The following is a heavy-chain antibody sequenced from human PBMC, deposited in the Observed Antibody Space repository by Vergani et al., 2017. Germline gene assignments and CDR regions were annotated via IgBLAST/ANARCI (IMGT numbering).Heavy chain of an antibody. Sequence: QVPLVQSGAEVKKPGASVKVSCKASGYTFTRYAINWVRQAPGQGLEWMGWINTTTGNPTYAQGFTGRFVFSLDTSVTAAYLQINSLKAEDSALYYCARVLNGYDSCGSLGNWGQGTLLTVSS. D-gene: IGHD3-22*01. J-gene: IGHJ4*02. CDR3: ARVLNGYDSCGSLGN. CDR1: GYTFTRYA. CDR2: INTTTGNP. V-gene: IGHV7-4-1*02.